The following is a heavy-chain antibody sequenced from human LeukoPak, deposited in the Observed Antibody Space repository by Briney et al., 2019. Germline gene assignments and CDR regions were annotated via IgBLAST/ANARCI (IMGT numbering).Heavy chain of an antibody. D-gene: IGHD2/OR15-2a*01. Sequence: PGGSLRLSCAASGFTFNNYAMNWVRQAPGRGLEWVSYISSNSGITNYADSVKGRFTISRDNAKKSLYLQMNSLRDEDTAVYYCARILNYWGQGTLVTVSS. CDR2: ISSNSGIT. CDR3: ARILNY. J-gene: IGHJ4*02. CDR1: GFTFNNYA. V-gene: IGHV3-48*02.